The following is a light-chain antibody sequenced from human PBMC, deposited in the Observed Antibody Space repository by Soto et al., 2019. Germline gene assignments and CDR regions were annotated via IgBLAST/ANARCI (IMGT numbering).Light chain of an antibody. CDR3: QHYNNWPPIT. CDR1: QSVSSN. V-gene: IGKV3-15*01. Sequence: EIVMTQSPATLSVSPGERATLSCRASQSVSSNLAWYQQKPGQAPRLLIYCASTRATGIPARFSGSGSGTEFTLTISSLQSEDFAVYYCQHYNNWPPITFGQGTRLEIK. CDR2: CAS. J-gene: IGKJ5*01.